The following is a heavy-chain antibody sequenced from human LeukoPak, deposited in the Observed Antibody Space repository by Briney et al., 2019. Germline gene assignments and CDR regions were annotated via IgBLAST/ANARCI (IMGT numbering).Heavy chain of an antibody. CDR1: GGIFSSYA. J-gene: IGHJ6*03. CDR2: FIPIFGTA. D-gene: IGHD6-19*01. Sequence: SVKVSCEASGGIFSSYATSCVRQAPGQRLEWVGGFIPIFGTANYAQNFQGRVTITTDESTSSAYMEMSSLRSEDTAVYYCASSPIAVASTHYYYYYMDVWGKGTTVTVSS. V-gene: IGHV1-69*05. CDR3: ASSPIAVASTHYYYYYMDV.